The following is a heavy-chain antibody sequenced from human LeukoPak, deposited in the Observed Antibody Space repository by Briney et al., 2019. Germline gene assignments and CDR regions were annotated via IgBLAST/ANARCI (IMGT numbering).Heavy chain of an antibody. CDR1: GFTFSKYS. D-gene: IGHD3-10*02. V-gene: IGHV3-48*04. CDR2: ISSSGSTI. CDR3: AELGITMIGGV. Sequence: GGSLRLSCAASGFTFSKYSMNWVRQAPGKGLEWVSYISSSGSTIYYADSVKGRFTISRDNAKNSLYLQMNSLRAEDTAVYYCAELGITMIGGVWGKGTTVTISS. J-gene: IGHJ6*04.